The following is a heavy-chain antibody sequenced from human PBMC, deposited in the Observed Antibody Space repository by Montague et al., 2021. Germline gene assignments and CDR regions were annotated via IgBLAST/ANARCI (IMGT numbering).Heavy chain of an antibody. CDR1: GFTFSHYW. CDR2: IKQDGSEK. CDR3: ARDQGQGYCGGDCYVGLDY. V-gene: IGHV3-7*01. Sequence: SLRLSCAASGFTFSHYWMSWVRQAPGKGPEWVANIKQDGSEKHYLASVKGRFTISRDNAKNSLYLQMNSLRAEDTAVYFCARDQGQGYCGGDCYVGLDYWGQGTLVTVSS. D-gene: IGHD2-21*01. J-gene: IGHJ4*02.